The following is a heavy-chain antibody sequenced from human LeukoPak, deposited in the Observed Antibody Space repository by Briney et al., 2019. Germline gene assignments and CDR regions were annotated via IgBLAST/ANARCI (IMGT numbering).Heavy chain of an antibody. CDR1: GYSISTGYY. V-gene: IGHV4-34*01. CDR3: ARWENSIQVAGRAFDI. CDR2: INHSGST. D-gene: IGHD6-19*01. J-gene: IGHJ3*02. Sequence: PSETLSLTCTVSGYSISTGYYWSWIRQPPGKGLEWIGEINHSGSTNYNPSLKSRVTISVDTSKNQFSLKVSSVTAADTAVYYCARWENSIQVAGRAFDIWGQGTMVTVSS.